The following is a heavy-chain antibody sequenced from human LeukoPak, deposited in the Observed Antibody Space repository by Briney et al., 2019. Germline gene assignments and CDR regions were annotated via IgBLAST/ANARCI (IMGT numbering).Heavy chain of an antibody. Sequence: GGSLRLSCSASGFTFSSYAMHWVRQAPGKGLEYVSAISSNGGSTHYADSVKGRFTISRDNSKNTLYLQMSSLRAEDTAVYYCVKTMVRGVIGGYFDYWGQGTLVTVSS. V-gene: IGHV3-64D*06. CDR3: VKTMVRGVIGGYFDY. D-gene: IGHD3-10*01. J-gene: IGHJ4*02. CDR2: ISSNGGST. CDR1: GFTFSSYA.